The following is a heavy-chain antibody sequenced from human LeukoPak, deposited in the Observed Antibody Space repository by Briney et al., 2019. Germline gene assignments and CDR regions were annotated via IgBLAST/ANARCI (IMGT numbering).Heavy chain of an antibody. CDR3: ARDPQYYDFWTTDYYYGMDI. CDR2: IIPILGIA. Sequence: SVKVSCKASGGTFSSYAISWVRQAPGQGLEWMGRIIPILGIANYAQKLQGRVTMTTDTSTSTAYMELRSLRSDDTAVYYCARDPQYYDFWTTDYYYGMDIWGQGTTVTVSS. CDR1: GGTFSSYA. V-gene: IGHV1-69*04. D-gene: IGHD3-3*01. J-gene: IGHJ6*02.